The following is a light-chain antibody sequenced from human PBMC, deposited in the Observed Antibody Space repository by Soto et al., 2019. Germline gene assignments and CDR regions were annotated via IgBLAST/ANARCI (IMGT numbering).Light chain of an antibody. V-gene: IGLV2-14*01. CDR1: SSDVGGYNY. J-gene: IGLJ1*01. Sequence: QSVLTQPASVSGSPGQSIAISCTGTSSDVGGYNYVSCYQQHPGKAPKLMIYDVSNRPSGVSNRSSGSKSGNTASLTISGLQAEDEADYYCSSYTSSSTPLYVFGTGTKVTVL. CDR2: DVS. CDR3: SSYTSSSTPLYV.